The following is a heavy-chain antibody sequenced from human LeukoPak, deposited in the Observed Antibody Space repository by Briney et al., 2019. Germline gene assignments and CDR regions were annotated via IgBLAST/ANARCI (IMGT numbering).Heavy chain of an antibody. CDR3: ARGYGIAAAGYRY. CDR2: INHSGST. V-gene: IGHV4-34*01. D-gene: IGHD6-13*01. Sequence: SETLSLTCAVYGGSFSGYYWSWVRQPPGKGLECIGEINHSGSTNYNPSLKSRVTISVDTSKNQFSLKRSAVTAADTVVYYCARGYGIAAAGYRYWGQGTLVTVSS. J-gene: IGHJ1*01. CDR1: GGSFSGYY.